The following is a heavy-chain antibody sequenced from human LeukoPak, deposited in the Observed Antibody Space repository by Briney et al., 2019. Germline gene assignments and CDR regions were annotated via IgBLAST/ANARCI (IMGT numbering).Heavy chain of an antibody. Sequence: GGSLRLSCAASGFTFSSYSMNWVRQAPGKGLEWVSSISSSSSYIYYADSVKGRFTISRDNAKNSLYLQMNSLRAEDTAVYYCARDGDSSGWYYFDYWGQGTQVTVSS. J-gene: IGHJ4*02. CDR3: ARDGDSSGWYYFDY. CDR1: GFTFSSYS. D-gene: IGHD6-19*01. CDR2: ISSSSSYI. V-gene: IGHV3-21*01.